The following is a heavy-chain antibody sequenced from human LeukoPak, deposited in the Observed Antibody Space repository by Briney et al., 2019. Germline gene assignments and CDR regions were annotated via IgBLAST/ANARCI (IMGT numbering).Heavy chain of an antibody. D-gene: IGHD3-16*01. V-gene: IGHV3-23*01. CDR3: AKLGISDGIDY. Sequence: PGGSLRLSCTASGFTFSSHAMTWVRQAPGKGLEWGSSITGSGGSTFYAASVEGRFTISRDNSKNTLYLQMNNLRAEDTAVYYCAKLGISDGIDYWGQGTLVTVSS. CDR1: GFTFSSHA. J-gene: IGHJ4*02. CDR2: ITGSGGST.